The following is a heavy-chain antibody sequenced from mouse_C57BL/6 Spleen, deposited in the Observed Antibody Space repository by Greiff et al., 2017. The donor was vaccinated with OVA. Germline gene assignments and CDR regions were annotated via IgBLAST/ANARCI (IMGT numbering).Heavy chain of an antibody. CDR2: INPGSGGT. J-gene: IGHJ3*01. V-gene: IGHV1-54*01. CDR3: AREYYGSVPWFAD. CDR1: GYAFTNYL. D-gene: IGHD1-1*01. Sequence: QVQLQQSGAELVRPGTSVKVSCKASGYAFTNYLIEWVKQRPGQGLEWIGVINPGSGGTNYNEKFKGQAPLTADKSSRTAYMQLRSLTSEDSPVFVSAREYYGSVPWFADWGQGTLVTVSA.